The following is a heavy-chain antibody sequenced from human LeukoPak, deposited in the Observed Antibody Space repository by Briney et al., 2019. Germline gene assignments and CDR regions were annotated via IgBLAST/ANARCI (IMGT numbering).Heavy chain of an antibody. J-gene: IGHJ4*02. CDR3: ARADIVVVPGRLRGYYFDY. CDR1: GGSISSGGYY. Sequence: PSQTLSLTCTVSGGSISSGGYYWSWIRQHPGKGLEWIGYIYYSGSTYYNPSLKSRVTISVDTSKNQFSLKLSSVTAADTAVYYCARADIVVVPGRLRGYYFDYWGQGTLVTVSS. V-gene: IGHV4-31*03. CDR2: IYYSGST. D-gene: IGHD2-2*01.